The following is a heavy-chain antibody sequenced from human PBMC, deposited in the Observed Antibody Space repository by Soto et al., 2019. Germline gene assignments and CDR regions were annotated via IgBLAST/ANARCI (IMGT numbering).Heavy chain of an antibody. CDR2: INAGYGNA. D-gene: IGHD5-18*01. CDR1: GYTFSSYA. J-gene: IGHJ3*02. CDR3: ARLGYREAFEI. Sequence: QVQLVQSGAEVKKPGASVKVSCKASGYTFSSYAMHWVRQAPGQKLEWMGWINAGYGNAKYSQNFQGRVTLTRDTSASTAYMEMSSLRSEDTAVYHCARLGYREAFEIWGQGTMVIVSS. V-gene: IGHV1-3*01.